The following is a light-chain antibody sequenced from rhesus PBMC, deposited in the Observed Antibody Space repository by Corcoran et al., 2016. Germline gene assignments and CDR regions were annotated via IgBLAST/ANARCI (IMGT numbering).Light chain of an antibody. Sequence: DIVMTQTPLSLPVTPGEPASISCSSSQSLLDSDGYTNLHLYLQKQCQSQKLLIYLGSNRASGIPDMCSCMGSGTDFTLKISRVEDEDVVVYYCMQTLQTPYSCGQGTKVEIK. CDR3: MQTLQTPYS. V-gene: IGKV2-78*01. J-gene: IGKJ2*01. CDR2: LGS. CDR1: QSLLDSDGYTN.